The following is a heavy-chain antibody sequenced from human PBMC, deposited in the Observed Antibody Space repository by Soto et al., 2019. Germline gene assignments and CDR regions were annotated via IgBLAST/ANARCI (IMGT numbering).Heavy chain of an antibody. J-gene: IGHJ4*02. CDR2: IYPGDSDT. D-gene: IGHD6-13*01. Sequence: GESLKVSCKGAGYSITSYWSGRVRPMPGKGLEWMGIIYPGDSDTRYSPSFQGQVTISADKSISTAYLQWSSLKASDTAMYYCAIHQSSSRHPAAAGRPRVFDYWGQGTLVTVSS. V-gene: IGHV5-51*01. CDR1: GYSITSYW. CDR3: AIHQSSSRHPAAAGRPRVFDY.